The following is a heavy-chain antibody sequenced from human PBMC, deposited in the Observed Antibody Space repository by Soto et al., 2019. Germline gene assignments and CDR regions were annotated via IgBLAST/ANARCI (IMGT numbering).Heavy chain of an antibody. V-gene: IGHV3-30-3*01. CDR3: ARDSAVVVPAARGFYYYGMDV. Sequence: LRLSCAASGFTFSSYAMHWVRQAPGKGLEWVAVISYDGSNKYYADSVKGRFTISRDNSKNTLYLQMNSLRAEDTAVYYCARDSAVVVPAARGFYYYGMDVWGQGTTVTVSS. CDR1: GFTFSSYA. J-gene: IGHJ6*02. CDR2: ISYDGSNK. D-gene: IGHD2-2*01.